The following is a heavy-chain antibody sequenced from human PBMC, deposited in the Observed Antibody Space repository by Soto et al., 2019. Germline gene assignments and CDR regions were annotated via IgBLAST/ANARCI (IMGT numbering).Heavy chain of an antibody. Sequence: SETLSLTCAVYGGSFSGYYWSWIRQPPGKGLEWIGEINHSGSTNYNPSLKSRVTISVDTSKNQFSLKLSSVTAADTAVYYCARGNGYCSSTSCYEGKNAFDIWGQGTMVTVSS. CDR3: ARGNGYCSSTSCYEGKNAFDI. CDR1: GGSFSGYY. D-gene: IGHD2-2*03. V-gene: IGHV4-34*01. CDR2: INHSGST. J-gene: IGHJ3*02.